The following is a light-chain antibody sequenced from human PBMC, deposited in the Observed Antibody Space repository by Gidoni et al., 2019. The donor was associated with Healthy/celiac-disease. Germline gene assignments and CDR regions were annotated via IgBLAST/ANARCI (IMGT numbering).Light chain of an antibody. J-gene: IGKJ3*01. CDR2: DAS. Sequence: EIVLTQSPATLSLSPGERATLSCRASQSVSRLLIYDASNRATGIPARFSGSGSGTDFTLTISSLEPEDFAVYYCQQRSNSFTFGPXTKVDIK. V-gene: IGKV3-11*01. CDR1: QSVSR. CDR3: QQRSNSFT.